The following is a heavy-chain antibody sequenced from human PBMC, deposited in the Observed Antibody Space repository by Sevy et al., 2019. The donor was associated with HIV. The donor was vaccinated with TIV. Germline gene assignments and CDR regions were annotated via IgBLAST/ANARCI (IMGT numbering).Heavy chain of an antibody. Sequence: GGSLRLSCAASGFTFSTYGMHWVRQAPGKGLDWVAFIRYDGGYKYYADSVKGRFTISRDNSKNTLYLQMNSLRAEDTAVYYCARGSHSYGYYFDYWGQGTLVTVSS. CDR1: GFTFSTYG. J-gene: IGHJ4*02. CDR2: IRYDGGYK. V-gene: IGHV3-30*02. CDR3: ARGSHSYGYYFDY. D-gene: IGHD5-18*01.